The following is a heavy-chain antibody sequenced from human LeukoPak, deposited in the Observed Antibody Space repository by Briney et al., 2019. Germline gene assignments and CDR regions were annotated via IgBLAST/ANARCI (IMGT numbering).Heavy chain of an antibody. CDR3: ARDSPSLGWELLVESGGWFDP. D-gene: IGHD1-26*01. CDR2: INTYNGDT. J-gene: IGHJ5*02. V-gene: IGHV1-18*01. Sequence: ASVTVSCKASGYTFTSYGITWVRQAPGQGLEWMGWINTYNGDTNYAQNLQGRVSMTTHTSTSTAYMELRTLRSDDTAMYYCARDSPSLGWELLVESGGWFDPWGRGTLVTVSS. CDR1: GYTFTSYG.